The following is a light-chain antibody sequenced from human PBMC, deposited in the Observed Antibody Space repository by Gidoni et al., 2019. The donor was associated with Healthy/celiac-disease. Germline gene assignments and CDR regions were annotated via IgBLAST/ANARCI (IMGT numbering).Light chain of an antibody. CDR3: QSYDSSLSGYV. J-gene: IGLJ1*01. CDR1: SSNIGAGYD. CDR2: GNS. Sequence: QSVLTQPPPVSGDPGKRVTISCTGSSSNIGAGYDVHWYQQLPGTAPKLLIYGNSNRPSGVPDRFSGSKSGTSASLAITGLQAEDEADYYCQSYDSSLSGYVFGTGTKVTVL. V-gene: IGLV1-40*01.